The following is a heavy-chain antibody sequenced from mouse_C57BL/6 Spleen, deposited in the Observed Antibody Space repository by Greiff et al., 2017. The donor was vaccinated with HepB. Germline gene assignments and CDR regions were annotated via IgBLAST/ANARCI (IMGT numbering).Heavy chain of an antibody. V-gene: IGHV14-2*01. CDR1: GFNIKDYY. Sequence: EVQGVESGAELVKPGASVKLSCTASGFNIKDYYMHWVKQRTEQGLEWIGRIDPEDGETKYAPKFQGKATITADTSSNTAYLQLSSLTSEDTAVYYCASDYYGSTWFAYWGLGTLVTVSA. CDR2: IDPEDGET. CDR3: ASDYYGSTWFAY. J-gene: IGHJ3*01. D-gene: IGHD1-1*01.